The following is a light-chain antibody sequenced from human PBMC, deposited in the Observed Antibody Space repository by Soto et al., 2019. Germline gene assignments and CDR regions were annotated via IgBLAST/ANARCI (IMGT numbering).Light chain of an antibody. CDR2: KAS. Sequence: IQMTQSPSTLSGSVGDRVTITCRASQTISSWLAWYQQKPGKAPKLLIYKASTLKSGVPSRFSGSVSGTEGTITIASLQTEDGSTYDCLQSYSPTFTFGPGTKVDIK. J-gene: IGKJ3*01. V-gene: IGKV1-5*03. CDR3: LQSYSPTFT. CDR1: QTISSW.